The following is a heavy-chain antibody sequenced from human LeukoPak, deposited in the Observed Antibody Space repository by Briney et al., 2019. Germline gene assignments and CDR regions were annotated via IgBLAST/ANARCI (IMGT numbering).Heavy chain of an antibody. Sequence: TGGSLRLSCAASGFTFSSYAMSWVRQAPGKGLEWVSAISGSGGSTYYADSVKGRFTISRDNSKNTLYLQMNSLRAEDTAVYYCAKDPGIVGAKFFDYWGQGTLVTVSS. CDR1: GFTFSSYA. CDR2: ISGSGGST. CDR3: AKDPGIVGAKFFDY. V-gene: IGHV3-23*01. D-gene: IGHD1-26*01. J-gene: IGHJ4*02.